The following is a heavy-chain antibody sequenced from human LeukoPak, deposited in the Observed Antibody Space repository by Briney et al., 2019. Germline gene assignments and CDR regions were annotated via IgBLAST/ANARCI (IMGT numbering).Heavy chain of an antibody. Sequence: GGSLRLSCAASGFTFSSYGMHWVRQAPGKGLEWVAVIWYDGSNKYYADSVKGRFTISRDNSKNTLYLQMNSLRAEDTAVYYCARDITYYDSSGYRYNWFDPWGQGTLVTVSS. CDR2: IWYDGSNK. CDR1: GFTFSSYG. V-gene: IGHV3-33*01. J-gene: IGHJ5*02. D-gene: IGHD3-22*01. CDR3: ARDITYYDSSGYRYNWFDP.